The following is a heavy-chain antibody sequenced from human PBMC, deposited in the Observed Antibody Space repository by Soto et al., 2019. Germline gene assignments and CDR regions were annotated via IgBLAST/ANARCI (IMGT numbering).Heavy chain of an antibody. J-gene: IGHJ4*02. Sequence: GGSLRLSCEASGFSFSSYWMSWVRQAPGKGLEWVANIKQDGSEKYYVDSVKGRFTIARDNAKSSLSLEMNSLRAEDTAVYYCARMDYYVSGSYRSFDYWGQGTLVTVSS. V-gene: IGHV3-7*01. CDR3: ARMDYYVSGSYRSFDY. CDR1: GFSFSSYW. D-gene: IGHD3-10*01. CDR2: IKQDGSEK.